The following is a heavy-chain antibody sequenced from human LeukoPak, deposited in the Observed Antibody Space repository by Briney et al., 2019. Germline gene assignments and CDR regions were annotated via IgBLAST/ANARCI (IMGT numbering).Heavy chain of an antibody. CDR1: GYTFTSYG. CDR2: ISAYNGNT. Sequence: ASVKVSCKASGYTFTSYGISWVRQAPGQGLEWMGWISAYNGNTNYAQKLQGRVTMTTDTSTSTAYMELRSLRSDDTAVYYCARSDDFWSGYYTGYFDYWGQGTLVTVSP. J-gene: IGHJ4*02. D-gene: IGHD3-3*01. V-gene: IGHV1-18*01. CDR3: ARSDDFWSGYYTGYFDY.